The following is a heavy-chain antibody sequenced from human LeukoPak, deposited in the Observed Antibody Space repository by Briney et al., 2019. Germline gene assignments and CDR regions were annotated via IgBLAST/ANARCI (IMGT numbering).Heavy chain of an antibody. V-gene: IGHV3-74*01. J-gene: IGHJ2*01. CDR2: MTSDGSST. D-gene: IGHD1-26*01. CDR3: ARGTSRPVGNFDL. CDR1: GFTFSSYW. Sequence: GGSLRLSCAASGFTFSSYWMHWVRQAPGKGLVWVARMTSDGSSTNYADSVKGRFTISRDNAKNTLYLQMNSLRVEDTAVYYCARGTSRPVGNFDLWGRGTLVTVSS.